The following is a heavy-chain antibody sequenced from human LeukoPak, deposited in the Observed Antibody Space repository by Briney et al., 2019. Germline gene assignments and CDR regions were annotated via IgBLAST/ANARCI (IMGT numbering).Heavy chain of an antibody. D-gene: IGHD6-19*01. CDR1: GFTFSSYA. Sequence: GGSLRLPCAASGFTFSSYAMSWVRQAPGKGLEWVSAISGSGGSTYYADSVKGRFTISRDNSKNTLYLQMNSLRAEDTAVYYCAKSGSGWYYFDYWGQGTLVTVPS. CDR3: AKSGSGWYYFDY. V-gene: IGHV3-23*01. CDR2: ISGSGGST. J-gene: IGHJ4*02.